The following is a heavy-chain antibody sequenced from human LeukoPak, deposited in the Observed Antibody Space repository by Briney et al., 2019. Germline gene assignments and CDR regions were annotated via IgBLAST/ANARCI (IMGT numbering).Heavy chain of an antibody. CDR1: GFTVSSNY. Sequence: PGGSLRLSCAASGFTVSSNYMSWVRQAPGKGLEWVSVIYSGTSTYYADSVKGRFTISRDSSKNTLYLQMNSLRAEDTAVYYCARGVGGYDLLAYYYYYYMDVWGKGNTVTIFS. CDR3: ARGVGGYDLLAYYYYYYMDV. V-gene: IGHV3-53*01. CDR2: IYSGTST. D-gene: IGHD5-12*01. J-gene: IGHJ6*03.